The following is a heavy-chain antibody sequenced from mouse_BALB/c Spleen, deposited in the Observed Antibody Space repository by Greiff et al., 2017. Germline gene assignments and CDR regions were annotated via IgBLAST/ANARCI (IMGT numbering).Heavy chain of an antibody. CDR2: ISCYNGAT. D-gene: IGHD3-1*01. CDR3: ARGQRGLRCPSWFAY. CDR1: GYSFTGYY. Sequence: LVKTGASVKISCKASGYSFTGYYMHWVKQSHGKSLEWIGYISCYNGATSYNQKFKGKATFTVDTSSSTAYMQFNSLTSEDSAVYYCARGQRGLRCPSWFAYWGQGTLVTVSA. V-gene: IGHV1S34*01. J-gene: IGHJ3*01.